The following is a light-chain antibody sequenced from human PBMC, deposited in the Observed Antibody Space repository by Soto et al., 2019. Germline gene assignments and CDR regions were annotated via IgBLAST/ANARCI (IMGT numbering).Light chain of an antibody. Sequence: DIQMTQSPSTLSASVGDRVTITCRASRDVRIYLAWYQQKPGKAPKLLIFQTSILEAGVPSRFSGSGSETDFSLAISGLHPEDSATYFCQQYYIYPPAFGPGTKVEI. CDR2: QTS. V-gene: IGKV1-5*03. CDR3: QQYYIYPPA. J-gene: IGKJ3*01. CDR1: RDVRIY.